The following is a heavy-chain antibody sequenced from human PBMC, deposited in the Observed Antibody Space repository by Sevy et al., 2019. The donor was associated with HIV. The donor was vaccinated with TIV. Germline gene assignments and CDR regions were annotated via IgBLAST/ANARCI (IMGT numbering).Heavy chain of an antibody. CDR1: GFTFSSYG. CDR2: ISYDGSNK. V-gene: IGHV3-30*18. J-gene: IGHJ3*02. Sequence: GGSLRLSCAASGFTFSSYGMHWVRQAPGKGLEWVAVISYDGSNKYYADSVKCRFTISRDNSKNTLYLQMNSLRAEDTAVYYWAKGLADFWSGYPGDAFDIWGQGTMVTVSS. D-gene: IGHD3-3*01. CDR3: AKGLADFWSGYPGDAFDI.